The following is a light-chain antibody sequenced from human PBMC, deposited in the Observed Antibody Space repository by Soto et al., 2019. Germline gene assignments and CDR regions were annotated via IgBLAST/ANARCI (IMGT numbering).Light chain of an antibody. V-gene: IGKV1-5*03. Sequence: IQMTQSPSTLSASVGDRVTITCRASQTISSWLAWYQQKPGKAPKLLIYKASTLKSGVPSRFSGSGSGTDFTLTISSLQPEDFATYYCQQSYSTLFTFGQGTRLEIK. CDR1: QTISSW. CDR2: KAS. CDR3: QQSYSTLFT. J-gene: IGKJ5*01.